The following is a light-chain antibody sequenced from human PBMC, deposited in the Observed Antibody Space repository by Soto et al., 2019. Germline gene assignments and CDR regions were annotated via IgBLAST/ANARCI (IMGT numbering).Light chain of an antibody. CDR2: EDD. CDR1: SGSIASNY. CDR3: QSYDSSNPVV. J-gene: IGLJ2*01. Sequence: NFMLTQPHSVSESPGKTVTISCTRSSGSIASNYVQWYQQRPGSAPTTLIYEDDRRPSGVPDRFSGSIDRSSNSASLTISGLKTGDEADYYCQSYDSSNPVVFGGGTKVTVL. V-gene: IGLV6-57*04.